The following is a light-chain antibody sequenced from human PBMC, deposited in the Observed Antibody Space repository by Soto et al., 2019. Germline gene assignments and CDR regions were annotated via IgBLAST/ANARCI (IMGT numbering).Light chain of an antibody. Sequence: QSALTQPASVSGSPGQSITISCTGTSSDVGDYNYVSWYQHHPGKAPKLIIYEVTNRPSGVSNRFSGSKSGSTASLTISGLADDEAAYYYCRSSTSNSTYVFGTGTKLTVL. CDR2: EVT. CDR3: RSSTSNSTYV. J-gene: IGLJ1*01. V-gene: IGLV2-14*01. CDR1: SSDVGDYNY.